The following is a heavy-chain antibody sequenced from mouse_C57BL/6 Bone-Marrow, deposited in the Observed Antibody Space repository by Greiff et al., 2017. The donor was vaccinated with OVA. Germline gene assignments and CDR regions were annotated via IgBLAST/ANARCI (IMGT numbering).Heavy chain of an antibody. CDR3: ARDYDRYYFDY. CDR1: GYTFTSSW. V-gene: IGHV1-59*01. CDR2: IAPSDSYP. Sequence: QVQLKPPGAELVRPGTSVQLSCKASGYTFTSSWMHWVKQRPGQGLEWIGVIAPSDSYPTSTQKFKGKATLTVDTSSSTAYMQLSSLTSEDSAVYYCARDYDRYYFDYGGQGTTLTVSS. J-gene: IGHJ2*01. D-gene: IGHD2-4*01.